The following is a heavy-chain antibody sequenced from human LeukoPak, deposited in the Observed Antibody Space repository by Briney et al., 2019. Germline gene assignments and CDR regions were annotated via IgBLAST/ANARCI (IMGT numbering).Heavy chain of an antibody. V-gene: IGHV4-31*03. J-gene: IGHJ6*03. CDR1: GVSISSGGYY. CDR3: ARLSVIVGSTLEYYYYYMDV. Sequence: SETLSLTCTVSGVSISSGGYYWSWIRQRPGKGLEWIGYIYYSGSTYYNPSLKSRVTISVDTSKNQFSLKLTSVTAADTAVYYCARLSVIVGSTLEYYYYYMDVWGQGTTVTVSS. CDR2: IYYSGST. D-gene: IGHD1-26*01.